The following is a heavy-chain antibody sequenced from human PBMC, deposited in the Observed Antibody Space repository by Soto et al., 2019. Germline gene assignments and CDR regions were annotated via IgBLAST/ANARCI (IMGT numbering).Heavy chain of an antibody. CDR1: GFTFSSYS. V-gene: IGHV3-48*02. CDR2: ISSSSSTI. J-gene: IGHJ4*02. D-gene: IGHD2-15*01. CDR3: ARWRDICSGGSCYPRVFDY. Sequence: GGSLRLSCAASGFTFSSYSMNWVRQAPGKGLEWVSYISSSSSTIYYADSVKGRFTISRDNAKNSLYLQMNSLRDEDTAVYYCARWRDICSGGSCYPRVFDYWGQGTLVTVSS.